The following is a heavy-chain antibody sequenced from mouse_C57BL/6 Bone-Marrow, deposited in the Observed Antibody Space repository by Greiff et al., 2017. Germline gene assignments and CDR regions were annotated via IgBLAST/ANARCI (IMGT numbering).Heavy chain of an antibody. Sequence: VQLQQSGPELVKPGASVKISCKASGYSFTSYYIHWVKQRPGQGLEWIGWIYPGSGNTTYNEKFKGKATLTADTSSSTAYMQLSSLTSDDSAVYYCARHYYGSRYWGQGTTLTVSS. D-gene: IGHD1-1*01. J-gene: IGHJ2*01. V-gene: IGHV1-66*01. CDR2: IYPGSGNT. CDR3: ARHYYGSRY. CDR1: GYSFTSYY.